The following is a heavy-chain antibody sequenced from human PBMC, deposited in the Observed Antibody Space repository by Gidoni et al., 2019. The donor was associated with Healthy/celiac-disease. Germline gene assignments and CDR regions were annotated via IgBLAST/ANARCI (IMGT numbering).Heavy chain of an antibody. CDR1: GGSISSSSYY. CDR2: NYYSGST. V-gene: IGHV4-39*01. Sequence: QLQLQESGPGLVKPSETLSRTCTVSGGSISSSSYYWGWIRQPPGKGLEWIGSNYYSGSTYYNPSLKSRVTISVDTSKNQVSVKLSSVTAADTAVYYCARRYGSDNDAVDIWGQGTMVTVSS. D-gene: IGHD3-10*01. J-gene: IGHJ3*02. CDR3: ARRYGSDNDAVDI.